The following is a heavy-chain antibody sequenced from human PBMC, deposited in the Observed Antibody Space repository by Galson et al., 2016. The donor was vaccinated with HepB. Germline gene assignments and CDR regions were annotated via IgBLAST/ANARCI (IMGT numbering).Heavy chain of an antibody. J-gene: IGHJ3*02. Sequence: SLRLSCAASGFPFSTSWLAWVRQGPAGKKLEWVALMHPDGSLRFYGDSVKGRFTDSRDNAENSGYLQMNSLRDEDTATYFCARDPSWGAVDIWGQGTTVTVSS. CDR1: GFPFSTSW. CDR2: MHPDGSLR. V-gene: IGHV3-7*01. D-gene: IGHD7-27*01. CDR3: ARDPSWGAVDI.